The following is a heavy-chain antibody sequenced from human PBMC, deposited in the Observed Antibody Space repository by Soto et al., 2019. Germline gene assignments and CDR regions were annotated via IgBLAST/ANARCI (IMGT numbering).Heavy chain of an antibody. CDR2: ISGSGGST. Sequence: EVQLLESGGGLVQPGGSPRLSCAASGFTFSSYAMSWVRQAPGKGLEWVSAISGSGGSTYYADSVKGRFTISRDNSKNTLYLQMNSLRAEDTAVYYCAKLRAYGDYRPGAFDIWGQGTMVTVSS. V-gene: IGHV3-23*01. J-gene: IGHJ3*02. CDR1: GFTFSSYA. D-gene: IGHD4-17*01. CDR3: AKLRAYGDYRPGAFDI.